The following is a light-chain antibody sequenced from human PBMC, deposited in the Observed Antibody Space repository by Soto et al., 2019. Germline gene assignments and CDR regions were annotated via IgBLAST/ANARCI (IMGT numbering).Light chain of an antibody. J-gene: IGKJ2*01. CDR1: QTISNR. Sequence: IQMTQSPSRLSASVGDRVTITCQASQTISNRVAWYQHQPGKPPRLLIYETSTLQSGVPSRFRGSGSGTEFTLTISSLQPGDSASYYCQQYDMYSYTFVQGTKLEIK. CDR2: ETS. CDR3: QQYDMYSYT. V-gene: IGKV1-5*03.